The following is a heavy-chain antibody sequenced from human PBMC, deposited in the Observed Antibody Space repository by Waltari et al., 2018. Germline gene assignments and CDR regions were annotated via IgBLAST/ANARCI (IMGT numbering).Heavy chain of an antibody. CDR1: GYTLPELS. CDR3: ATDPRDMVQGVIRVGWFDP. J-gene: IGHJ5*02. Sequence: QVQLVQSGAEVKKPGASVRVSCKVSGYTLPELSMHWVRQAPGKGLEWMGGFDPEDGETIYEQKFQGRVTMTEDTSTDTAYMELSSLRSEDTAVYYCATDPRDMVQGVIRVGWFDPWGQGTLVTVSS. V-gene: IGHV1-24*01. CDR2: FDPEDGET. D-gene: IGHD3-10*01.